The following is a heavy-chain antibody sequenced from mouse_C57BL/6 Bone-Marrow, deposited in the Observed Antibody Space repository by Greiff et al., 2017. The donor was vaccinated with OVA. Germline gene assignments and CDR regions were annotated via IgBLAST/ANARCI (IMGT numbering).Heavy chain of an antibody. V-gene: IGHV1-81*01. Sequence: VKLMESGAELARPGASVKLSCKASGYTFTSYGISWVKQRTGQGLEWIGEIYPRSGNTYYNEKFKGKATLTADKSSSTAYMELRSLTSEDSAVYFCARRELRKNYYAMDYWGQGTSVTVSS. CDR2: IYPRSGNT. J-gene: IGHJ4*01. CDR3: ARRELRKNYYAMDY. D-gene: IGHD1-1*01. CDR1: GYTFTSYG.